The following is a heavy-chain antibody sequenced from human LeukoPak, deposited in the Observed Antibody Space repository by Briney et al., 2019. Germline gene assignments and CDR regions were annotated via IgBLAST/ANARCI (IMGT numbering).Heavy chain of an antibody. CDR2: IYYSGNT. CDR3: ARVKNYDILTGPNAFDM. D-gene: IGHD3-9*01. J-gene: IGHJ3*02. CDR1: GGSISGYY. Sequence: SETLSLTCTVSGGSISGYYWSWIRQPPGKGLEWIGYIYYSGNTNYNPSLQSRVTISVDTSKNQFSLKLSSVTAADTAVYYCARVKNYDILTGPNAFDMWGQGTMVTVSS. V-gene: IGHV4-59*12.